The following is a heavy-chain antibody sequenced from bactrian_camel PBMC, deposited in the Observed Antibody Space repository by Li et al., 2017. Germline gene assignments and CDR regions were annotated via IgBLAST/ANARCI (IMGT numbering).Heavy chain of an antibody. CDR2: IYIGDGKTDYADST. CDR3: KTMRSGGTWACVTD. Sequence: VESGGGSVQAGGSLRLSCAVSRYIDYSTMAWFRQAPGKEREGVAAIYIGDGKTDYADSTFYSDSAEGRFTISLDSAKNTLYLQMNSLKPEDTATYYCKTMRSGGTWACVTDWGQGTQVTVS. D-gene: IGHD5*01. CDR1: RYIDYST. J-gene: IGHJ4*01. V-gene: IGHV3S31*01.